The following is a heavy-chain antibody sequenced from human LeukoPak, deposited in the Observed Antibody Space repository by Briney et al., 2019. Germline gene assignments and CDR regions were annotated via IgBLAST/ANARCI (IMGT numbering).Heavy chain of an antibody. CDR3: AKAPYYDFWSGYNWFDP. V-gene: IGHV3-23*01. CDR2: ISGSGGST. Sequence: GGSLRLSCAASGFTFSSYAMSWVRQAPGKGLEWVSAISGSGGSTYYADSVKGRFTISRDNSKNTLYLQMSSLRAEDTAVYYCAKAPYYDFWSGYNWFDPWGQGTLVTVSS. J-gene: IGHJ5*02. CDR1: GFTFSSYA. D-gene: IGHD3-3*01.